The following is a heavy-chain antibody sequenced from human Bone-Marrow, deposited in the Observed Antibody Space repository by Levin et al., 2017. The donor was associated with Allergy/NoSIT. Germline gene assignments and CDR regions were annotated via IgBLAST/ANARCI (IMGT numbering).Heavy chain of an antibody. CDR3: TSWVVGATFNYYGMDV. CDR2: IRSKANSYAT. J-gene: IGHJ6*02. V-gene: IGHV3-73*01. CDR1: GFTFSGSA. D-gene: IGHD1-26*01. Sequence: GGSLRLSCAASGFTFSGSAMHWVRQASGKGLEWVGRIRSKANSYATAYAASVKGRFTISRDDSKNTAYLQMNSLKTEDTAVYYCTSWVVGATFNYYGMDVWGQGTTVTVSS.